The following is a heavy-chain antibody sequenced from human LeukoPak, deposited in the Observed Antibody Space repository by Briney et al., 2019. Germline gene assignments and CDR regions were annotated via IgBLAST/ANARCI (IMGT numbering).Heavy chain of an antibody. Sequence: GGSLRLSCAASGFTFSSYAMHWVRQAPGKGLEWVSVIYSGGSTYYADSVTGRFTISRDNSKNTLYLQMNSLRTEDTAVYYCARLPNYWGQGTLVTVSS. CDR1: GFTFSSYA. J-gene: IGHJ4*02. CDR2: IYSGGST. CDR3: ARLPNY. V-gene: IGHV3-66*02.